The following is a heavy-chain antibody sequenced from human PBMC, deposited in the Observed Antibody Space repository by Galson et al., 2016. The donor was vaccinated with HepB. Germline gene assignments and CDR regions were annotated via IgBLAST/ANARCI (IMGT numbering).Heavy chain of an antibody. CDR1: GYSFTSYW. D-gene: IGHD4-11*01. CDR3: ARRPPVTGRSGHYFDS. J-gene: IGHJ4*02. CDR2: IYPGDSDT. Sequence: QSGAEVKKPGESLKISCKGSGYSFTSYWIGWVRQMPGKGLEWMGIIYPGDSDTRYSPSFQGQVTISVDKAINTASMQWSSLKASDSGIYYCARRPPVTGRSGHYFDSWGQGTLVTVSS. V-gene: IGHV5-51*01.